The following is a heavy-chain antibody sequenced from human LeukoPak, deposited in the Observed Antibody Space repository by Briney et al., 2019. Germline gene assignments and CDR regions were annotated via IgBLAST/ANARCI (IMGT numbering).Heavy chain of an antibody. D-gene: IGHD3-3*01. CDR2: IYYSGST. J-gene: IGHJ4*02. CDR3: ARHVTSFGVVAYFDY. Sequence: SETLSLTCTVSGGSISSSSYYWGWIRQPPGKGLEWIGSIYYSGSTYYNPSLKSRVTISVDTSKIQFSLNLRSVTAADTAIYYCARHVTSFGVVAYFDYWGQGTLVTVSS. CDR1: GGSISSSSYY. V-gene: IGHV4-39*01.